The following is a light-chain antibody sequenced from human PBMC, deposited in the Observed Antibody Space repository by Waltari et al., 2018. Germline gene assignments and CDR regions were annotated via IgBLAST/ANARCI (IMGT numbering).Light chain of an antibody. V-gene: IGKV1-5*03. J-gene: IGKJ1*01. Sequence: DIQMTQSPSTLSASVGDRVTNTCRASQSISTWLAWYQQKPGKAPKLLIYKASDLESGVPSRFSGSGSGTEFTLTISSLQPDDFATYYCQQYNSLWTFGQGTKVEIK. CDR3: QQYNSLWT. CDR2: KAS. CDR1: QSISTW.